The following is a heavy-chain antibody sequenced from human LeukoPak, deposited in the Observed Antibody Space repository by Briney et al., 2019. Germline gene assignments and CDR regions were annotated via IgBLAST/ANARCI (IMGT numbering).Heavy chain of an antibody. D-gene: IGHD5-12*01. CDR1: GFTFSSYS. J-gene: IGHJ3*02. CDR3: ARGSGYDYVGRENAFDI. CDR2: ISSSSSYI. Sequence: GGSLRLSCAASGFTFSSYSMNWVRQAPGKGLEWVSSISSSSSYIYYADSVKGRFTISRDNAKNSLYLQMNSLRAEDTAVYYCARGSGYDYVGRENAFDIWGQGTMVTVSS. V-gene: IGHV3-21*01.